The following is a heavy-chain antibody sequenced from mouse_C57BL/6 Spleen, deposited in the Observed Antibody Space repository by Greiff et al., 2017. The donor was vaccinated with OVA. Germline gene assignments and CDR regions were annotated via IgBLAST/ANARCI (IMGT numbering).Heavy chain of an antibody. CDR1: GYTFTSYW. D-gene: IGHD4-1*01. J-gene: IGHJ2*01. CDR2: IDPSDSET. Sequence: QVQLQQPGAELVRPGSSVKLSCKASGYTFTSYWMHWVKQRPIQGLEWIGNIDPSDSETHYNQKFKDKATLTVDKSSSTAYMQLSSLTSEDSAVYYCARRNKLGHCGYWGQGTTLTVAS. V-gene: IGHV1-52*01. CDR3: ARRNKLGHCGY.